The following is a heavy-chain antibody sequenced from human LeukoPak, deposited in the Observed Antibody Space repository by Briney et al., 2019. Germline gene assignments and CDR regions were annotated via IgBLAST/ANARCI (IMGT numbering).Heavy chain of an antibody. J-gene: IGHJ6*02. CDR2: IFYSGST. Sequence: SETLSLTCTVSGGSISSYYWSWIRQPPGKGLEWIGFIFYSGSTYYNPSLKSRVTISVDTSKNQFSLKLSSVTAADTAVYYCASSAMVRDYYYYGMDVWGQGTTVTVSS. V-gene: IGHV4-59*12. CDR3: ASSAMVRDYYYYGMDV. CDR1: GGSISSYY. D-gene: IGHD5-18*01.